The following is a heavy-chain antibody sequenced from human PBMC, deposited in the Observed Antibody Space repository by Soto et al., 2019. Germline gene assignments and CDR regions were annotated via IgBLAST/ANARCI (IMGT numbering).Heavy chain of an antibody. J-gene: IGHJ6*03. CDR3: ARLRITGNNYYYYYMDV. Sequence: SETLSLTCAVYGGSFSGYYWSWIRQPPGKGLEWIGEINHSGSTNYNPSLKSRVTISVDTSKNQFSLRLSSVTAADTAVYYCARLRITGNNYYYYYMDVWGKGTTVTVSS. CDR2: INHSGST. CDR1: GGSFSGYY. V-gene: IGHV4-34*01. D-gene: IGHD1-20*01.